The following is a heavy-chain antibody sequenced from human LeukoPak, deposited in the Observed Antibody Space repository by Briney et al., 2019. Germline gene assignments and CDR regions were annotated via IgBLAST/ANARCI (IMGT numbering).Heavy chain of an antibody. Sequence: SETLSLTCTVSGGSISSYYWSWIRQPPGKGLEWIGYIYYSGSTNYNPSLKSRDTISVDTSKNQFSLKLSSVTAADTAVYYCARAFEFLEWLFDYWGQGTLVTVSS. CDR1: GGSISSYY. V-gene: IGHV4-59*12. CDR2: IYYSGST. CDR3: ARAFEFLEWLFDY. D-gene: IGHD3-3*01. J-gene: IGHJ4*02.